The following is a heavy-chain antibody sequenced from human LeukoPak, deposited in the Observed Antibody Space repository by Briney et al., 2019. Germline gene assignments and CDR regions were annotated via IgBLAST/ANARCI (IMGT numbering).Heavy chain of an antibody. V-gene: IGHV3-23*01. CDR3: ARDGYYYYYGMDV. Sequence: GGSLRLSCAASGFTFSSYAMSWVRQAPGKGLEWVSAISGSGGSTYYADSVKGRFTISRDNSKNTLYLQMNSLRAEDTAVYYCARDGYYYYYGMDVWGQGTTVTVSS. CDR2: ISGSGGST. J-gene: IGHJ6*02. CDR1: GFTFSSYA.